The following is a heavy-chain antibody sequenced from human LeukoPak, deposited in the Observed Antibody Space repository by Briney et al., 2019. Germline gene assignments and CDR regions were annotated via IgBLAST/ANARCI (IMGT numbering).Heavy chain of an antibody. V-gene: IGHV3-21*01. CDR1: GFTFSSYS. CDR3: TRDFWSGYSVDY. Sequence: GGSLRLSCAASGFTFSSYSMNWVRQAPGKGLEWVSSISSSSNYIYYADSVKGRFTISRDNAKNSLYLQMNSLRAKDTAVYYCTRDFWSGYSVDYWGQGTLATVSS. D-gene: IGHD3-3*01. CDR2: ISSSSNYI. J-gene: IGHJ4*02.